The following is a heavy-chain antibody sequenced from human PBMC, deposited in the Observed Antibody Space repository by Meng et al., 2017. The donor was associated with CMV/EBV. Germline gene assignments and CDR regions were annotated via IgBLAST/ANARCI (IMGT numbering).Heavy chain of an antibody. Sequence: KVSCKGSGYSFTSYWIGWVRQTPGKGLEWMGIIYPGDSDTRYSPSFQGQVTISADKSISTAYLQWSSLKAADTAMYYCARFPPSIVGASLDYWGQGTLVTVSS. CDR2: IYPGDSDT. CDR1: GYSFTSYW. V-gene: IGHV5-51*01. CDR3: ARFPPSIVGASLDY. D-gene: IGHD1-26*01. J-gene: IGHJ4*02.